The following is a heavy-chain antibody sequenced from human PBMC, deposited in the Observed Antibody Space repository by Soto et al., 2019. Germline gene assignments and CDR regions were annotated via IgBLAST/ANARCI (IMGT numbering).Heavy chain of an antibody. D-gene: IGHD3-3*01. CDR1: GFTFSAYW. V-gene: IGHV3-7*01. CDR2: IKQDGSEK. CDR3: ARDHYLEWYGAFDV. Sequence: EVQLVESGGNLAQPGGSLRISCAASGFTFSAYWMTWVRQAPGKGLEWVASIKQDGSEKRYVESVRGRFTISTDNAQNSLFLHLNNLRAEDTAVYYCARDHYLEWYGAFDVWGQGTMVTVSS. J-gene: IGHJ3*01.